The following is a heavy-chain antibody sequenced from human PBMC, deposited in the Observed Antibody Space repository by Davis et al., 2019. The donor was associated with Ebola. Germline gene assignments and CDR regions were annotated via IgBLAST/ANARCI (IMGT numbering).Heavy chain of an antibody. J-gene: IGHJ4*02. D-gene: IGHD2-15*01. CDR1: GGSISSSSYY. CDR3: ARGFRVAPGPFFDY. CDR2: IYYSGST. V-gene: IGHV4-39*01. Sequence: PSETLSLTCTVSGGSISSSSYYWGWIRQPPGKGLEWIGSIYYSGSTYYNPSLKSRVTISVDTSKNQFSLKLSSVTAADTAVYYCARGFRVAPGPFFDYWGQGTLVTVSS.